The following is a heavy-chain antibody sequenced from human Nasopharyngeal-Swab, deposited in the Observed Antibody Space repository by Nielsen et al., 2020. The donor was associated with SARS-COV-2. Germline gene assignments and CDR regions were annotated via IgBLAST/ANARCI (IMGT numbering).Heavy chain of an antibody. CDR2: IYTSGST. V-gene: IGHV4-61*02. CDR1: GGSISSGSYY. Sequence: SETLSLTCTVSGGSISSGSYYWSWIRQPAGKGLEWIGRIYTSGSTNYNPSLKSRVTISVDTSKNQLSLKLSSVTAADTAVYYCAREVPADGYYYYYGMDVWGQGTTVTVSS. D-gene: IGHD5-24*01. J-gene: IGHJ6*02. CDR3: AREVPADGYYYYYGMDV.